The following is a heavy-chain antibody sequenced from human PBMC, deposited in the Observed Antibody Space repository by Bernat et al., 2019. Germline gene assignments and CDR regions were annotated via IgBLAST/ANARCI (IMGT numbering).Heavy chain of an antibody. CDR1: GFTFSSYA. Sequence: EVQLLESGGDLVQPGGSLRLSCAISGFTFSSYAMSWVRQAPGKGLEWVSGISPSGGSTYYADSVKGRFTISRDNSKDTLYLQMNSLRVEDTAVYYCARVVGTVTTVMGYWGQGTLVTVSS. CDR3: ARVVGTVTTVMGY. CDR2: ISPSGGST. V-gene: IGHV3-23*01. D-gene: IGHD4-17*01. J-gene: IGHJ4*02.